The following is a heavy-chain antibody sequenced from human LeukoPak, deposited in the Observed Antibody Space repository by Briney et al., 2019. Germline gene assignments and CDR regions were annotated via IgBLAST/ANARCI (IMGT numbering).Heavy chain of an antibody. CDR3: ARYSSSHAFDI. J-gene: IGHJ3*02. Sequence: SETLSLTCTVSGGSISSSNYYWGWIRQPPGKGLEWIGSISYTGSIDYNPSLKSRVTISVDTSRNQFSLKLSSVTAASTAVYYCARYSSSHAFDIWGQGTMVTVSS. D-gene: IGHD6-6*01. V-gene: IGHV4-39*01. CDR2: ISYTGSI. CDR1: GGSISSSNYY.